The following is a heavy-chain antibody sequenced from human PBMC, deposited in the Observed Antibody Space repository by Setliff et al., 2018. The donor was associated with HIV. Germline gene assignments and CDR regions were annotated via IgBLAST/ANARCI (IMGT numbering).Heavy chain of an antibody. V-gene: IGHV3-11*03. J-gene: IGHJ4*02. Sequence: GESLRLSCAASGFTFSDYYMSWIRQAPGKGLEWVSYISSSSSYTNYADSVKGRFTISRDNAKNSLYLQMNSLRAEDTAVYYCARASYYYDSSGWVDYWGQGTLVTVSS. CDR1: GFTFSDYY. CDR2: ISSSSSYT. CDR3: ARASYYYDSSGWVDY. D-gene: IGHD3-22*01.